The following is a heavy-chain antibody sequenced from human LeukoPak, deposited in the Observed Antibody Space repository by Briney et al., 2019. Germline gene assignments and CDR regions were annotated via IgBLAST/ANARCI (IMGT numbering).Heavy chain of an antibody. D-gene: IGHD5-12*01. CDR1: GFTVSSNY. V-gene: IGHV3-53*01. CDR3: ARDGGGYRFYNWFDP. CDR2: IYSGGST. J-gene: IGHJ5*02. Sequence: PGGSLRLSCAASGFTVSSNYMSWVRQAPGKGLEWVSVIYSGGSTYYADSVQGRFTISRDNSKNTLYLQMNSLRAEDTAVYYCARDGGGYRFYNWFDPWGQGTLVTVSS.